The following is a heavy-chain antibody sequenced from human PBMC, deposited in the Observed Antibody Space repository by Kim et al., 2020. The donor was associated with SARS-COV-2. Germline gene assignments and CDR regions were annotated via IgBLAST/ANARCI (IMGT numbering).Heavy chain of an antibody. CDR3: AKEIRAYGDYGKVDY. J-gene: IGHJ4*02. Sequence: GAVKGRFTISRDKSKTTLYLQRNRLRAEDTAVYYCAKEIRAYGDYGKVDYWGQGTLVTVSS. V-gene: IGHV3-23*01. D-gene: IGHD4-17*01.